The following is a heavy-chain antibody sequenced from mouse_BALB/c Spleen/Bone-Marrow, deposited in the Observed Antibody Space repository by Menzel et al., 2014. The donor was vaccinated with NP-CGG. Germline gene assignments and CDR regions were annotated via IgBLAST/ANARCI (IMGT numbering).Heavy chain of an antibody. J-gene: IGHJ3*01. CDR3: ARLPFPY. CDR2: IDPANGNT. Sequence: EVQLQQSGAEPVKPGASVKLSCTASGFNIKDTYMHWVKQRPEQGLEWIGKIDPANGNTKYDPKFQGKATITADTSSNPAYRLLSSLTSEDTAVYCCARLPFPYWGQGTLVTVSA. CDR1: GFNIKDTY. V-gene: IGHV14-3*02.